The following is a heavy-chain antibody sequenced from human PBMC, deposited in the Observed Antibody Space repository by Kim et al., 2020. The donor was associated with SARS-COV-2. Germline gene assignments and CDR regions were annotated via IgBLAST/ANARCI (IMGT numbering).Heavy chain of an antibody. CDR1: GGSISSYY. V-gene: IGHV4-59*01. CDR2: IYYSGST. D-gene: IGHD3-9*01. CDR3: ARGFSYYDILTGYYGRHAFDI. Sequence: SETLSLTCTVSGGSISSYYWSWIRQPPGKGLEWIGYIYYSGSTNYNPSLKSRVTISVDTSKNQFSLKLSSVTAADTAVYYCARGFSYYDILTGYYGRHAFDIWGQGTMVTVSS. J-gene: IGHJ3*02.